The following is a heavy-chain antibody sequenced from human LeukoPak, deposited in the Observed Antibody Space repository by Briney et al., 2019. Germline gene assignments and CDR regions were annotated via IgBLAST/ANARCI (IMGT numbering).Heavy chain of an antibody. D-gene: IGHD6-13*01. J-gene: IGHJ2*01. CDR2: IYYSGST. V-gene: IGHV4-59*01. CDR1: GGSISSYY. Sequence: KPSETLSLTCTVSGGSISSYYWSWIRQPPGKGLEWIGFIYYSGSTSYNPSLKSRVTISVDTSKNQFSLQLTSVTTADTAVYYCARVYYSNSYDYWYFDLWGRGTLVTVSS. CDR3: ARVYYSNSYDYWYFDL.